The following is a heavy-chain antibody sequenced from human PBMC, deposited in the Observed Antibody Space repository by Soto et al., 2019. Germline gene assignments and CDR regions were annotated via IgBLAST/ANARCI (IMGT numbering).Heavy chain of an antibody. CDR2: IIPIFGSA. V-gene: IGHV1-69*13. J-gene: IGHJ5*02. Sequence: GASVKVSCKASGGTFSNYAITWVRHAPGQGLEWPGRIIPIFGSANFAQKFQGRVTLTADESTTTVYMELSSLRSDDTAVYYCAKDGGKDGYFGNWFDPWGQGTLVTVSS. CDR3: AKDGGKDGYFGNWFDP. D-gene: IGHD5-12*01. CDR1: GGTFSNYA.